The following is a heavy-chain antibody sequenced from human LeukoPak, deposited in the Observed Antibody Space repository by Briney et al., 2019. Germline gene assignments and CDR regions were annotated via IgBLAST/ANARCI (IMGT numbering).Heavy chain of an antibody. CDR1: GFTFSSYG. V-gene: IGHV3-30*02. CDR3: AKDLRPSTMIVVVYFDY. CDR2: IRYDGSNK. J-gene: IGHJ4*02. Sequence: GGSLRLSCAASGFTFSSYGMHWVRQAPGKGLEWVAFIRYDGSNKYYADSVKGRFTISRDNSKNTLYLQMNSLRAEDTAVYYCAKDLRPSTMIVVVYFDYWGQGTLATVSS. D-gene: IGHD3-22*01.